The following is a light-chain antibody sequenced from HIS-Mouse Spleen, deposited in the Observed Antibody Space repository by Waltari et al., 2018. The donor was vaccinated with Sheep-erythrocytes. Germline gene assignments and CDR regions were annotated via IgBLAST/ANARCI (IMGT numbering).Light chain of an antibody. CDR2: EVS. V-gene: IGKV2-29*03. CDR1: QSLLHSDGKTY. CDR3: MQGIHLQLT. Sequence: DIVMTQTPLSLSVTPGQPASISCKSSQSLLHSDGKTYLYWYLQKPGQSPQLLIYEVSSRFSGVPEFTLKISRVEAEDVGVYYCMQGIHLQLTFGGGTKVEIK. J-gene: IGKJ4*01.